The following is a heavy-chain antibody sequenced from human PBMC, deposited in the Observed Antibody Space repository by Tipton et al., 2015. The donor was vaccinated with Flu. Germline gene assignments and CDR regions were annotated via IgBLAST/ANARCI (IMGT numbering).Heavy chain of an antibody. CDR3: ASVRYFDWSSWDYGLDV. D-gene: IGHD3-9*01. CDR2: MNPNSGNT. V-gene: IGHV1-8*01. J-gene: IGHJ6*02. Sequence: QLVQSGAEVKKPGASVKVSCKASGYTFTSYDINWVRQAAGQGLEWMGWMNPNSGNTGYAQKFQGRVTMTRNTSISTAYMELSSLISEDTAVYYCASVRYFDWSSWDYGLDVWGQGTTVTVSS. CDR1: GYTFTSYD.